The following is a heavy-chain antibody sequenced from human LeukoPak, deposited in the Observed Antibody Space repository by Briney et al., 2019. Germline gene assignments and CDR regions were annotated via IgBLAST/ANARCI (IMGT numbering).Heavy chain of an antibody. CDR1: GFTFSSYE. CDR2: ISSSSSTI. V-gene: IGHV3-48*03. J-gene: IGHJ4*02. D-gene: IGHD2-15*01. Sequence: GGSLRLSCAASGFTFSSYEMNWVRQAPGKGLEWVSYISSSSSTIYYADSVKGRFTISRDNAKNSLYLQMNSLRAEDTAVYYCARGDCSGGSCYLSLTTIDYWSQGTLVTVSS. CDR3: ARGDCSGGSCYLSLTTIDY.